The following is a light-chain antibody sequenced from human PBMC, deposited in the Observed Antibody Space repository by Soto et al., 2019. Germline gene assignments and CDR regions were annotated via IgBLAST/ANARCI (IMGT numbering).Light chain of an antibody. J-gene: IGLJ2*01. CDR1: SSNIGAGYG. V-gene: IGLV1-40*01. CDR3: QSYDSSLSGVV. Sequence: QLVLTQPPSVSGAPGQRVTISCTGSSSNIGAGYGVHWYQQLPGTAPKLLIYDNNNRPSGVPDRFSGSKSGTSASLAITGLQAEDEADYYCQSYDSSLSGVVFGGGTKVTVL. CDR2: DNN.